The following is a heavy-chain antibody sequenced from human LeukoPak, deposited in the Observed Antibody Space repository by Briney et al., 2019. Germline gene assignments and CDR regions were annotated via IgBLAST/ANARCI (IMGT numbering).Heavy chain of an antibody. CDR3: ARFYRIAARRGYYFDY. V-gene: IGHV3-48*04. Sequence: PGGSLRLSCAASGFTFSSYWMSWVRQAPGKGLEWVSYISSSGSTIYYADSVKGRFTISRDNAKNSLYLQMNSLRAEDTAVYYCARFYRIAARRGYYFDYWGQGTLVTVSS. CDR1: GFTFSSYW. CDR2: ISSSGSTI. D-gene: IGHD6-6*01. J-gene: IGHJ4*02.